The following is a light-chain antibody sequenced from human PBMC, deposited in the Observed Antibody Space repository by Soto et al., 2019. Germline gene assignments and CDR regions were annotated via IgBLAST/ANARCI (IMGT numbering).Light chain of an antibody. CDR3: QSYDSSLSAWV. CDR2: GNI. Sequence: QSVLTRPPSVSGAPGQRVTISCIGSSSNIGAGYDVHWYQQFPGTAPKLLIHGNINRPSGVPDRFSGSKSGTSASLAITGLQAEDETDYYCQSYDSSLSAWVFGGGTKLTVL. CDR1: SSNIGAGYD. V-gene: IGLV1-40*01. J-gene: IGLJ3*02.